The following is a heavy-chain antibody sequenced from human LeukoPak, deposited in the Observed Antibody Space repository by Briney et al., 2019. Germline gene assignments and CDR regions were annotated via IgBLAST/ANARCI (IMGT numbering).Heavy chain of an antibody. CDR2: INHSGST. CDR3: ARGSIAARPFDY. D-gene: IGHD6-6*01. Sequence: SSETLSLTCAVYGGSFSGYYWSWIRQPPGKGLEWIGEINHSGSTNYNPSLKSRVTISVDTSKNQFSLKLSSVTAADTAVCYCARGSIAARPFDYWGQGTLVTVSS. V-gene: IGHV4-34*01. CDR1: GGSFSGYY. J-gene: IGHJ4*02.